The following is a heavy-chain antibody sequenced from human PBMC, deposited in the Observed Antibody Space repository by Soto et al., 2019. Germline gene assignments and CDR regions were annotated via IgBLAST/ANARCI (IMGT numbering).Heavy chain of an antibody. CDR1: GGSITSGGYS. D-gene: IGHD2-21*02. CDR3: ARGGGLHDCDGYCPPDS. J-gene: IGHJ5*01. V-gene: IGHV4-30-2*01. Sequence: SETLSLTCAVSGGSITSGGYSWSWIRQPPGKGLEWIGLYHFSGTTHYDPPLKSRVTISADRSKNQFSLRLTSVTAADTAVYYCARGGGLHDCDGYCPPDSWDQGPLVTVSS. CDR2: YHFSGTT.